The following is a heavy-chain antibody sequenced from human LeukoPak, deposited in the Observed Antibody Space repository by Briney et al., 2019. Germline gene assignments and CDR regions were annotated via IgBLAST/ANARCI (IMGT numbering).Heavy chain of an antibody. CDR1: GYSISSGDYY. J-gene: IGHJ4*02. CDR2: ISSSGST. V-gene: IGHV4-61*02. CDR3: ARVVFWSGYYFDY. Sequence: PSETLSLTCTVSGYSISSGDYYWSWIRQPAGKGLEWIGRISSSGSTNYNPSLKSRVTVSVDTSKNQFSLKLSSVTAADTAVYYCARVVFWSGYYFDYWGQGTLVTVSS. D-gene: IGHD3-3*01.